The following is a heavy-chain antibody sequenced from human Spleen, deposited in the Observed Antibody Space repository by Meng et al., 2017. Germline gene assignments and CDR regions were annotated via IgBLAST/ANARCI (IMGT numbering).Heavy chain of an antibody. J-gene: IGHJ3*02. CDR3: ARPQWLVREGPGTDDAFDI. D-gene: IGHD6-19*01. Sequence: GESLKISCKYSGYTFTSYWIGWVRQMPGKGLEWMGIIYPGDSDYDSESRYSPSFQGQVTISADKSISTAYLQWSSLKASDTAMYYCARPQWLVREGPGTDDAFDIWGQGTMVTVSS. CDR2: IYPGDSDYDSES. CDR1: GYTFTSYW. V-gene: IGHV5-51*01.